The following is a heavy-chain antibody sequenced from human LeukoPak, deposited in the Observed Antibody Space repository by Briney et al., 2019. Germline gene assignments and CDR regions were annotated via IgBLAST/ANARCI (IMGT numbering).Heavy chain of an antibody. D-gene: IGHD6-19*01. V-gene: IGHV3-21*01. CDR2: ISSSSSYI. CDR1: GFTFSSYS. CDR3: ARERSSGWYFDY. J-gene: IGHJ4*02. Sequence: GGSLRLSCAASGFTFSSYSMNWVRQAPGKGLEWVSSISSSSSYIYYADSVKGRFTISRDNAKNSLYLQMNSLRAEDTAVYYRARERSSGWYFDYWGQGTLVTVSS.